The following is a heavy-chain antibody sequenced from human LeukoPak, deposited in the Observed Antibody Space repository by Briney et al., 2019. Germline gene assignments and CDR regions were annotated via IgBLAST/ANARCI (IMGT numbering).Heavy chain of an antibody. CDR2: ISYDGINK. V-gene: IGHV3-30*03. Sequence: QSGGSLRLSCAASGFTFSSYAMHWVRQAPGKGLEWVAVISYDGINKYYADSVKGRFTISRDNSKNTLYLQMNSLRAEDTAVYYCACRNPITMIQQGAFDIWGQGTMVTVSS. CDR1: GFTFSSYA. D-gene: IGHD3-22*01. CDR3: ACRNPITMIQQGAFDI. J-gene: IGHJ3*02.